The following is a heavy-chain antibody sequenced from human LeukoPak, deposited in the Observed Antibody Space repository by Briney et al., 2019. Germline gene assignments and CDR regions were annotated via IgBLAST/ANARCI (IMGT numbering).Heavy chain of an antibody. CDR1: GYSFTSYW. Sequence: PGESLKISCKGSGYSFTSYWIGWVRQMPGKGLEWMGIIYPGDSDTRYSPSFQGQVTISADKSISTAYLQWSSLKASDTAMYYCARSDYCSGGSCSASNWFDPWGQGTLVTVSS. J-gene: IGHJ5*02. D-gene: IGHD2-15*01. CDR2: IYPGDSDT. V-gene: IGHV5-51*03. CDR3: ARSDYCSGGSCSASNWFDP.